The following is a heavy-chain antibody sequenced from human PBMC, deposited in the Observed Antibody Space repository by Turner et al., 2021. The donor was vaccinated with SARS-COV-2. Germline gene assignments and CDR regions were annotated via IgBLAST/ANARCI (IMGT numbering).Heavy chain of an antibody. CDR3: ARVRSGNYHPRMGFDP. Sequence: QVQLVESEGGVVQPGRSLRLSCAASGFTFSSYAMHWVRQAPGKGLEWVAVISYDGSNKYYADSVKGRFTIPRDNSKNTLYLQMNSLRAEDTAVYYCARVRSGNYHPRMGFDPWGQGTLVTVSS. CDR1: GFTFSSYA. CDR2: ISYDGSNK. D-gene: IGHD1-26*01. J-gene: IGHJ5*02. V-gene: IGHV3-30-3*01.